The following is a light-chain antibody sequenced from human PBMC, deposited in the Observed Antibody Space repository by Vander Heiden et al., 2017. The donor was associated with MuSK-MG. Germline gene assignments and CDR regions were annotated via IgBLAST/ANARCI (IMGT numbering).Light chain of an antibody. Sequence: IVMTHSPATLPVSPGERATLSCRASQSVSSNLAWYQQKPGQAPRLLIYGASTRATGIPARFSGSGSGTEFTLTISSLQSEDFAVYYCQQYNNWPGTFGQGTKVEIK. CDR2: GAS. CDR1: QSVSSN. CDR3: QQYNNWPGT. V-gene: IGKV3-15*01. J-gene: IGKJ1*01.